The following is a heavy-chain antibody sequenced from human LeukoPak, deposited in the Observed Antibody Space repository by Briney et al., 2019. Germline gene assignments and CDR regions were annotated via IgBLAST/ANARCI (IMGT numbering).Heavy chain of an antibody. CDR3: ARHFKRSSGWFAEYFQH. V-gene: IGHV4-39*01. D-gene: IGHD6-19*01. J-gene: IGHJ1*01. Sequence: PSETLSLTCTVSGGSISSYYWGWIRQPPGKGLEWIGSIYYSGSTYYNPSLKSRVTISVDTSKNQFSLKLSSVTAADTAVYYCARHFKRSSGWFAEYFQHWGQGTLVTVSS. CDR1: GGSISSYY. CDR2: IYYSGST.